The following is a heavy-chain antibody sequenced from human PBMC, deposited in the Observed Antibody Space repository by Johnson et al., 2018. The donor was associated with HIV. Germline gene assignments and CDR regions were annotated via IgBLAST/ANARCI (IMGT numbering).Heavy chain of an antibody. D-gene: IGHD1-14*01. CDR1: AFTLTNYA. CDR3: PVDTEAFDI. CDR2: ISYDETYK. Sequence: QVQLVESGGGVVQPGRSLRLSCAASAFTLTNYAIHWVRQAPGKGLEWVAIISYDETYKDYADSVKGRFTISRDNSKNTLYLQMHSLRIEDTAVYYCPVDTEAFDIWGQGTMVTVSS. J-gene: IGHJ3*02. V-gene: IGHV3-30*04.